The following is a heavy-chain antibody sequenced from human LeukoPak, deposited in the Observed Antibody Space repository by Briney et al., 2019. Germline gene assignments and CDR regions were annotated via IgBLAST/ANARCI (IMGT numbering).Heavy chain of an antibody. D-gene: IGHD2-15*01. V-gene: IGHV3-23*01. CDR2: ISGSGGST. CDR1: GFTFSSYA. CDR3: VPFCSGANCYSGPPGY. J-gene: IGHJ4*02. Sequence: GGSLRLSCAASGFTFSSYAMSWVRQAPGKGLEWVSAISGSGGSTYYPDSVKGRFTISRDNSKNTLYLQMNSLRAEDTALYHCVPFCSGANCYSGPPGYWGQGTLVTVSS.